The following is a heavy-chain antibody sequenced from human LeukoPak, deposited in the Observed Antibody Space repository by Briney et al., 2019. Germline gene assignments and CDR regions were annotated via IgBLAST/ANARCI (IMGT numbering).Heavy chain of an antibody. Sequence: GGSLRLSCAASGFTFSSYAMHWVRQAPGKGLEWVAVISYDGSNKYYADSVKGRLTISRDNSKNTLYLQMNSLRAEDTAVYYCAKGMVRGVIIGSLNYWGQGTLVTVSS. CDR1: GFTFSSYA. CDR2: ISYDGSNK. V-gene: IGHV3-30-3*01. D-gene: IGHD3-10*01. J-gene: IGHJ4*02. CDR3: AKGMVRGVIIGSLNY.